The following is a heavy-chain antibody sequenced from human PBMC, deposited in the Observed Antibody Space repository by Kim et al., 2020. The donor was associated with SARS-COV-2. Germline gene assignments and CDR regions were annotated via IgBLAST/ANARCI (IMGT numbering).Heavy chain of an antibody. J-gene: IGHJ4*02. D-gene: IGHD5-12*01. CDR2: ISYDGSNK. CDR3: AKPTRDGYNFGYYFDY. V-gene: IGHV3-30*18. CDR1: GFTFSSYG. Sequence: GGSLRLSCAASGFTFSSYGMHWVRQAPGKGLEWVAVISYDGSNKYYADSVKGRFTISRDNSKNTLYLQMNSLRAEDTAVYYCAKPTRDGYNFGYYFDYWGQGTLVTVSS.